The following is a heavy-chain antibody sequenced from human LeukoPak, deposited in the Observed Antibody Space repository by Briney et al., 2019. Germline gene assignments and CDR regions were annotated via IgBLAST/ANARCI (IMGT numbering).Heavy chain of an antibody. J-gene: IGHJ4*02. CDR3: ARDHRGDYFDY. CDR1: GYTLTELS. V-gene: IGHV1-24*01. Sequence: ASVKVSCKVSGYTLTELSMHWVRQAPGKGLEWMGGFDPEDGETIYAQKFQGRVTMTTDTSTSTAYMELRSLRSDDTAVYYCARDHRGDYFDYWGQGTLVTVSS. CDR2: FDPEDGET.